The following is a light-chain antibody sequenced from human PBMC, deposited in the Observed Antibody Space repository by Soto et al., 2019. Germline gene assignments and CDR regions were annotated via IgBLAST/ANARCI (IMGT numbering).Light chain of an antibody. CDR1: HGIGDT. CDR3: QRYNSCPHT. V-gene: IGKV3-15*01. CDR2: ESS. Sequence: EVGMTQSPATLSVSPGEGATLAFRASHGIGDTLAWYQNKSGQTPRILIYESSTRATGAPARFSCSRSGTECSLTINSLQSADLAAYYCQRYNSCPHTFGRGTKVE. J-gene: IGKJ4*01.